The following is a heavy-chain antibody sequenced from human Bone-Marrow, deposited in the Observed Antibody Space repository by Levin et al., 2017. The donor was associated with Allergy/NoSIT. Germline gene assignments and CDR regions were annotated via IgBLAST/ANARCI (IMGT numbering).Heavy chain of an antibody. J-gene: IGHJ3*02. Sequence: GESLKISCAASGFTFSSYSMNWVRQAPGKGLEWVSYISSSSSTIYYADSVKGRFTISRDNAKNSLYLQMNSLRAEDTAVYYCARTRVDIVATESAFDIWGQGTMVTVSS. CDR3: ARTRVDIVATESAFDI. CDR2: ISSSSSTI. V-gene: IGHV3-48*04. D-gene: IGHD5-12*01. CDR1: GFTFSSYS.